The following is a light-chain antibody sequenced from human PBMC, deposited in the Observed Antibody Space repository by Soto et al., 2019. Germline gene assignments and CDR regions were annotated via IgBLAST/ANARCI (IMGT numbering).Light chain of an antibody. CDR1: QSVSNNY. CDR2: GAS. J-gene: IGKJ1*01. Sequence: EIVFTQAPGTLSLSPGERATLSCRSSQSVSNNYLAWYQQKPGQAPRLLIYGASNRATGTPDRFSGSGSGTDFTLTISRLEPEDFAVYYCQQDGSSPRTFGQGTKVDIK. V-gene: IGKV3-20*01. CDR3: QQDGSSPRT.